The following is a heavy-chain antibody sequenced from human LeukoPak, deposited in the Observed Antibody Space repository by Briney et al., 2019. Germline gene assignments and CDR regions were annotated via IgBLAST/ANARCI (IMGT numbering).Heavy chain of an antibody. J-gene: IGHJ4*02. CDR3: ARSMIAVAGTYFDY. D-gene: IGHD6-19*01. CDR2: NDWDDDK. V-gene: IGHV2-70*10. CDR1: GFSVSTRGMC. Sequence: SGPALVKPTQTLTLTSTFSGFSVSTRGMCVRWMRQHPGKALEWITCNDWDDDKYYNTALKTRLTISKDTSKNQVVLTMTNMDPEDTATYYCARSMIAVAGTYFDYWGQGTLVTVSS.